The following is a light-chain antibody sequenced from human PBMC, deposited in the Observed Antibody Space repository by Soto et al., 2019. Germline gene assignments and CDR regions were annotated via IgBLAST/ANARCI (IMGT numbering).Light chain of an antibody. CDR2: EAA. CDR3: EQSNNYPWT. V-gene: IGKV1-5*03. Sequence: DIQMTQSPSTLSASVGDRVTITCRASQYIHNYLAWYQQKPGEAPKLLIYEAANLESGVPSRFSCSGTGTEFTLTISSLQPDDFATYYCEQSNNYPWTFGQGTRVEI. J-gene: IGKJ1*01. CDR1: QYIHNY.